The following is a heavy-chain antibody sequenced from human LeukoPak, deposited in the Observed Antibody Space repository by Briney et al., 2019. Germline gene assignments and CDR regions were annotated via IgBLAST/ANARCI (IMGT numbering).Heavy chain of an antibody. J-gene: IGHJ4*02. CDR2: INPNSGGT. Sequence: ASVNVSCKASGYTFTGYYMHWVRQAPGQGLEWMGWINPNSGGTNYAQKFQGWVTMTRDTSISTAYMELSRLRSDDTAVYYCARDHTYSGYSEFDYWGQGTLVTVSS. V-gene: IGHV1-2*04. D-gene: IGHD5-12*01. CDR3: ARDHTYSGYSEFDY. CDR1: GYTFTGYY.